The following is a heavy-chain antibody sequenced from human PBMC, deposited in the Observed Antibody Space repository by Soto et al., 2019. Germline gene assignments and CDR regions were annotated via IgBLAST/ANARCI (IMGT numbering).Heavy chain of an antibody. D-gene: IGHD2-2*01. CDR2: IYYTGST. V-gene: IGHV4-59*08. J-gene: IGHJ6*03. CDR1: GGSISSSY. CDR3: ATLRVDSYGTSCQNPYCHYMDV. Sequence: PSETLSLTCTVSGGSISSSYWTWIRQPPGKGLEWIGYIYYTGSTNYNPSLKSRVTISVDTSKNQFSLRLSSVTAADTAVYYCATLRVDSYGTSCQNPYCHYMDVWGKGTTVTVSS.